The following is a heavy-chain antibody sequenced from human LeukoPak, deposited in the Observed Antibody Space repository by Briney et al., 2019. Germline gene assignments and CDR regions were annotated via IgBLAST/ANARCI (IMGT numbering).Heavy chain of an antibody. CDR3: ARSTSYSAAAGTPENAFDI. J-gene: IGHJ3*02. CDR2: IGSDNKP. D-gene: IGHD6-13*01. Sequence: GGSLRLSCEASGFTFSAYAMTWVRQAPGKGLEWVSSIGSDNKPHYSESVKGRFAISRDNSKNMLFLQLNSLRAEDTAVYYCARSTSYSAAAGTPENAFDIWGQGTMVTVSS. CDR1: GFTFSAYA. V-gene: IGHV3-23*05.